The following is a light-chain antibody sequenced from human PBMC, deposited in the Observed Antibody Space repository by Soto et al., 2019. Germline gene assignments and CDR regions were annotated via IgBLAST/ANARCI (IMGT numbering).Light chain of an antibody. V-gene: IGLV2-11*01. CDR2: DVT. CDR1: SSDVGRYDY. CDR3: CSFAGSYSYV. J-gene: IGLJ1*01. Sequence: QSVLTQPRSVSGSPGQSVTISCTGTSSDVGRYDYVSWYQQYPGEAPKLIIYDVTERPSGVPDRFSGSKSGNTASLTISALRAEDEVAYSCCSFAGSYSYVFGRGTKVTVL.